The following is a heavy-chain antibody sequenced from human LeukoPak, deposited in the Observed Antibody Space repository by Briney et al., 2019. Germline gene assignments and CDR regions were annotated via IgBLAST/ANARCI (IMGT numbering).Heavy chain of an antibody. Sequence: ASVKVSCKASGYTFTSYYMHWVRQAPGQGLEWMGIINPSGGSTSYAQKFRGRVTMTRDTSTSTVYMELSSLRSEDTAVYYCARYSDYGASGWYFDLWGRGTLVTVSS. D-gene: IGHD4-17*01. J-gene: IGHJ2*01. CDR1: GYTFTSYY. CDR3: ARYSDYGASGWYFDL. CDR2: INPSGGST. V-gene: IGHV1-46*01.